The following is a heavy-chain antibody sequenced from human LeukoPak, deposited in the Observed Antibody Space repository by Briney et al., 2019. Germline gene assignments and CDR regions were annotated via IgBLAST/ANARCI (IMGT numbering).Heavy chain of an antibody. CDR3: ARDYGSGSSSYYYGMDV. V-gene: IGHV3-23*01. Sequence: GGSLRLSCAASGFTFSSYAMSWVRQAPGKGLEWVSAISGSGGSTYYADSVKGRFTISRDNSKNTLYLQMNSLRAEDTAVYYCARDYGSGSSSYYYGMDVWGQGTTVTVSS. CDR2: ISGSGGST. CDR1: GFTFSSYA. D-gene: IGHD3-10*01. J-gene: IGHJ6*02.